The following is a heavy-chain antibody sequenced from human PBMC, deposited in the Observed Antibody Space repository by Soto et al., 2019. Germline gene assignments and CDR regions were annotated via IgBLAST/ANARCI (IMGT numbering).Heavy chain of an antibody. J-gene: IGHJ4*02. CDR2: ISGSGGST. CDR1: GFTFSSYA. D-gene: IGHD3-10*01. V-gene: IGHV3-23*01. CDR3: AKDASEKLNYYGSGYYFDY. Sequence: GSLRLSCAASGFTFSSYAMSWVRQAPGKGLEWVSAISGSGGSTYYADSVKGRFTISRDNSKNTLYLQMNSLRAEDTAVYYCAKDASEKLNYYGSGYYFDYWGQGTLVTVSS.